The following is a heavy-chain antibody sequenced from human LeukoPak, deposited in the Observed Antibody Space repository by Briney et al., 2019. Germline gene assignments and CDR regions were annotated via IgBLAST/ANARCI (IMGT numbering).Heavy chain of an antibody. CDR2: ISGSGGST. Sequence: PGGSLRLSCAASGFTFSSYAMSWVRQAPGKGLEWVSGISGSGGSTYYADSVKGRFTISRDNSKNTLHLQMNSLRAEDTAVYYCARSLATSYYYMDVWGKGTTVTVSS. V-gene: IGHV3-23*01. CDR1: GFTFSSYA. CDR3: ARSLATSYYYMDV. D-gene: IGHD5-12*01. J-gene: IGHJ6*03.